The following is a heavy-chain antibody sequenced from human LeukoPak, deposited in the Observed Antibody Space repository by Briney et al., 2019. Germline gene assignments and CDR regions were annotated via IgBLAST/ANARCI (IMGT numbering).Heavy chain of an antibody. CDR3: TPNEGSGGWAP. CDR1: GFTFGDYA. D-gene: IGHD6-19*01. Sequence: GGSLRLSCTASGFTFGDYAMSWVRQAPGKGLEWVGFIRSKAYGGTTEYAASVKGRFTISRDDSKSIAYLQMNSLKTEDTAVYYCTPNEGSGGWAPWGQGTLVTVSS. V-gene: IGHV3-49*04. J-gene: IGHJ1*01. CDR2: IRSKAYGGTT.